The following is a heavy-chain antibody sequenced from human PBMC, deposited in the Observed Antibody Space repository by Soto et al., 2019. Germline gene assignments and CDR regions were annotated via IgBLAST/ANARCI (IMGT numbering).Heavy chain of an antibody. CDR1: GFTFSSYW. J-gene: IGHJ4*02. Sequence: EVQLVESGGGLVQPGGSLRLSCAASGFTFSSYWMHWVRQAPGKGLVWVSRLKSDGSGTTYADSVKGRLTISRDNAKXTLYLQMNSLRAEDTAVYYCVSGDGDYSDGNGYLGRHWGQGTLVTVSS. V-gene: IGHV3-74*01. D-gene: IGHD5-18*01. CDR2: LKSDGSGT. CDR3: VSGDGDYSDGNGYLGRH.